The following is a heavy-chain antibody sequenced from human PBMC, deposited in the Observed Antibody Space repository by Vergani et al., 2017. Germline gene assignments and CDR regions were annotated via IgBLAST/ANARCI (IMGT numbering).Heavy chain of an antibody. CDR3: SSCPTVNNYYYYYYMDV. CDR1: GGSFSGYY. D-gene: IGHD4-11*01. J-gene: IGHJ6*03. Sequence: QVQLQQWGAGLLKPSETLSLTCAVYGGSFSGYYWSWIRQPPGKGLEWIGEINHSGSTNYNPSLKSRVTISVDTSKNQFSLQLSSVTAADTAVYYCSSCPTVNNYYYYYYMDVWGKGTTVTVSS. CDR2: INHSGST. V-gene: IGHV4-34*01.